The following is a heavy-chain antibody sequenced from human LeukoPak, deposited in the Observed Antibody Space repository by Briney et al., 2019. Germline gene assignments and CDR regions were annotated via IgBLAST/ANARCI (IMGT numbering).Heavy chain of an antibody. CDR1: GFTFTSHD. D-gene: IGHD6-6*01. V-gene: IGHV3-23*01. Sequence: GESLRLSCAASGFTFTSHDMSWVRQAPGKGLEWVSCITGSGSGTYYADSVKGRFSISRDTSKNTLYLQMNSLRADDTAVYYCARAGIAARFNWFDPWGQGTLVTVSS. CDR3: ARAGIAARFNWFDP. J-gene: IGHJ5*02. CDR2: ITGSGSGT.